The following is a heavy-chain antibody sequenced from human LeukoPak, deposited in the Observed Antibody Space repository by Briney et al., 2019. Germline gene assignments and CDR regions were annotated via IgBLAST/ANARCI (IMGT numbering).Heavy chain of an antibody. V-gene: IGHV4-38-2*01. Sequence: SETLSLTCAVSGYSISSGYYWGWIRQPPGKGLEWIGSIYHSGSTYYNPSLKGRVTILVDTSKNQFSLKLSSVTAADTAVYYCARHPSLPIVVVPEHYFDYWGQGTLVTVSS. CDR2: IYHSGST. CDR1: GYSISSGYY. J-gene: IGHJ4*02. CDR3: ARHPSLPIVVVPEHYFDY. D-gene: IGHD2-2*01.